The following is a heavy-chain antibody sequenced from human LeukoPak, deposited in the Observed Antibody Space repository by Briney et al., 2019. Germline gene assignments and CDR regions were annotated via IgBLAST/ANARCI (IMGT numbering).Heavy chain of an antibody. J-gene: IGHJ4*02. D-gene: IGHD6-13*01. CDR1: GFTFSSYG. CDR3: ARDIIAGAGMSLDY. V-gene: IGHV3-48*04. Sequence: GGSLRLSYAASGFTFSSYGMHWVRQAPGKGLEGVSYISSSGSTIYYADSVKGRFTISRDNAKNSLYLQMNSLRAEDTAVYYCARDIIAGAGMSLDYWGQGTLVTVSS. CDR2: ISSSGSTI.